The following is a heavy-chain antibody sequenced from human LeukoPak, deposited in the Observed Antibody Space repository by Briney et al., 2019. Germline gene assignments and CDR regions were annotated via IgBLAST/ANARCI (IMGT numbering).Heavy chain of an antibody. CDR2: ISWNSGSI. Sequence: GGSLRLSCAASGFTFDDYAMHWDRQAPGKGLEWVSGISWNSGSIGYADSVKGRFTISRDNAKNSLYQQMNSLRAEDTALYYCAKDFDYGVKGHLDYWGQGTLVTVSS. J-gene: IGHJ4*02. CDR3: AKDFDYGVKGHLDY. D-gene: IGHD4-17*01. V-gene: IGHV3-9*01. CDR1: GFTFDDYA.